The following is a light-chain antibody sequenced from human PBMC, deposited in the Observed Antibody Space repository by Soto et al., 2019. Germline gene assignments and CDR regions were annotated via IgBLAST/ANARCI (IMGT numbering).Light chain of an antibody. CDR1: SSDIGAYDY. Sequence: QSGLTQPASVSGSPGQSITISCTGTSSDIGAYDYVSWYQQYPGRVPKLIIHEVTNRPSGVSDRFSGSKSGNTASLTISGLQTEDEADYYCSSHAGSNAFYVFGTGTKLTVL. CDR2: EVT. V-gene: IGLV2-14*01. CDR3: SSHAGSNAFYV. J-gene: IGLJ1*01.